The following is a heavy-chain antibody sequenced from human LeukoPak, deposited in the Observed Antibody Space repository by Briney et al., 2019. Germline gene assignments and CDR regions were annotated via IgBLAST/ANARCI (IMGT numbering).Heavy chain of an antibody. CDR1: GFTFGNYW. D-gene: IGHD4/OR15-4a*01. Sequence: GGSLRLSCAASGFTFGNYWMSWVRQAPGKGLEWVANIKQDGSEKYYVDSVKGRFTISRDNAKNSLYLQMNSLRAEDTAVYYCARAAPLTFDYWGQGTLVTVSS. CDR3: ARAAPLTFDY. CDR2: IKQDGSEK. V-gene: IGHV3-7*01. J-gene: IGHJ4*02.